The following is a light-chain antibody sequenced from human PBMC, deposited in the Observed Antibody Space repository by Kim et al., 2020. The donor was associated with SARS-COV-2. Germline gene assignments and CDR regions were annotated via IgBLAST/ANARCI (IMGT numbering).Light chain of an antibody. CDR1: QDIYDG. V-gene: IGKV1D-13*01. J-gene: IGKJ5*01. CDR2: DAS. CDR3: QQYNNYPIT. Sequence: ASVGDSVTLACRASQDIYDGLAWYQKKQGKPPKLLIFDASSVETGVPPRFSGTGSGTDFTLSINSLQTEDIATYYCQQYNNYPITFGQGTRLEIK.